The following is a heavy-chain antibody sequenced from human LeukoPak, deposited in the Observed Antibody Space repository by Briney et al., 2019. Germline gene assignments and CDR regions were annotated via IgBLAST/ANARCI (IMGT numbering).Heavy chain of an antibody. Sequence: SETLSLTCAVYGGSFSGYYWSWIRQPPGKGLEWIGSIYYSGSTYYNPSLKSRVTISVDTSKNQFSLKLSSVTAADTAVYYCARQGTYSYYFDYWGQGTLVTVSS. CDR2: IYYSGST. D-gene: IGHD1-1*01. CDR3: ARQGTYSYYFDY. V-gene: IGHV4-34*01. CDR1: GGSFSGYY. J-gene: IGHJ4*02.